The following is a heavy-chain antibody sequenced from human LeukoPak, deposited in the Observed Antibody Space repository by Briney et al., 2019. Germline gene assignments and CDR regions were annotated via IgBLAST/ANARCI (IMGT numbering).Heavy chain of an antibody. D-gene: IGHD6-19*01. V-gene: IGHV3-30*04. J-gene: IGHJ3*02. CDR2: ISYDGSNK. CDR1: GFTFSSYA. CDR3: ARGHKMHGIAVAGTHAFDI. Sequence: GGSLRLSCAASGFTFSSYAMHWVRQAPGKGLEWVAVISYDGSNKYYADSVKGRFTISRDNSKNTLYLQMNSLRAEDTAVYYCARGHKMHGIAVAGTHAFDIWGQGTMVTVSS.